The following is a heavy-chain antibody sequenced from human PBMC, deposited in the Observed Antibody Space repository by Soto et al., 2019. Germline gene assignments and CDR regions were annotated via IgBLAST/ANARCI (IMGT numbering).Heavy chain of an antibody. J-gene: IGHJ4*02. Sequence: PSETLSLTCTVSGGSISSYYWSWIRQPPGKGLEWIGYIYYSGSTNYNPSLKSRVTISVDTSKNQFSLKLSSVTAADTAVYYCARHTGIAAAGHFDYWGQGTLVTVS. CDR3: ARHTGIAAAGHFDY. CDR2: IYYSGST. D-gene: IGHD6-13*01. CDR1: GGSISSYY. V-gene: IGHV4-59*08.